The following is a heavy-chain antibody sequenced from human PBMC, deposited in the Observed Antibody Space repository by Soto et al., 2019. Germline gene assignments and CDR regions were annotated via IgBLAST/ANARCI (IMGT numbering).Heavy chain of an antibody. D-gene: IGHD3-22*01. CDR1: GFTFSSYA. CDR3: ARDRPLKYYYDSSGPDAFDI. CDR2: ISYDGSNK. V-gene: IGHV3-30-3*01. Sequence: GSLRLSCAASGFTFSSYAMHWVRQAPGKGLEWVAVISYDGSNKYYADSVKGRFTISRDNSKNTLYLQMNSLRAEDTAVYYCARDRPLKYYYDSSGPDAFDIWGQGTMVTVSS. J-gene: IGHJ3*02.